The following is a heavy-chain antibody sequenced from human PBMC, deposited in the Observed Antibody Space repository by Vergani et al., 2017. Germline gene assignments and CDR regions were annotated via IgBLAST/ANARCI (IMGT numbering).Heavy chain of an antibody. Sequence: EVQLVESGGGLVQPGGSLRLSCAASGFTFSRHWMHWVRQAPGKGLVWVSRVKSDGSITNYADSVKGRFTISRDNAKNTLYLEMNSLRGDDTAIYYCVRARCSGPCFMSNWFDSCGQETLVAVSS. J-gene: IGHJ5*01. CDR3: VRARCSGPCFMSNWFDS. V-gene: IGHV3-74*01. CDR2: VKSDGSIT. D-gene: IGHD5-12*01. CDR1: GFTFSRHW.